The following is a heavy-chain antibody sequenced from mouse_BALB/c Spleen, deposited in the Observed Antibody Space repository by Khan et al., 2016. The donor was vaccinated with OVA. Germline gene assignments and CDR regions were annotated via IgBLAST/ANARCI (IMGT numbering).Heavy chain of an antibody. CDR2: ISYSGVT. Sequence: EVQLVESGPGLVKPSQSLSLTCTVTGYSITSGYAWNWIRQFPGNKLEWLGYISYSGVTSYPPSLKSRISITRDSSKNQFFLQLNSVTTEDTATDYCARVNYYGYYFDYWGQGTTLTVSS. V-gene: IGHV3-2*02. CDR1: GYSITSGYA. CDR3: ARVNYYGYYFDY. D-gene: IGHD1-1*01. J-gene: IGHJ2*01.